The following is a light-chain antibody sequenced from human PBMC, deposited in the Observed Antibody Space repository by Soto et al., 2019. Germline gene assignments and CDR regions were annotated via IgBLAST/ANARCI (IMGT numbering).Light chain of an antibody. J-gene: IGKJ1*01. CDR3: QQYENYWT. CDR1: QSISSW. CDR2: DAS. Sequence: DIQMTQSPSTLSASVGDRVTITCRASQSISSWLAWYQQIPGKAPKLLIYDASSLERGVPSRFSGSGSGTEFSLTISNLQPDDFATYYCQQYENYWTFGQGTKVDIK. V-gene: IGKV1-5*01.